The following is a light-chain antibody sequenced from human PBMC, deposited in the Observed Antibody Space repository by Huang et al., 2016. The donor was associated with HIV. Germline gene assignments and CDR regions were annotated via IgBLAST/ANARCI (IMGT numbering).Light chain of an antibody. V-gene: IGKV1-33*01. Sequence: IQMTQSPASLSAYVGDRVTISCQANQDIRSYLNWYQQKPGKAPRLLNYGASNLQARVPASVSGNGSGTDFTITISSLQSEEIATYYCQQYDSLYTFGQGTRLEIK. CDR2: GAS. J-gene: IGKJ2*01. CDR3: QQYDSLYT. CDR1: QDIRSY.